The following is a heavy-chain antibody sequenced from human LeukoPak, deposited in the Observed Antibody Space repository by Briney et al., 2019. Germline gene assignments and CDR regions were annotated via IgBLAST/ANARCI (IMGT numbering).Heavy chain of an antibody. J-gene: IGHJ4*02. CDR3: AHGYSGSYYLDF. Sequence: SGPTLVKPTQTLTLTCTFSGFSLSTSGVGVGWIRQPPGKALEWLALIYWDDTQRYSPSLKTRLTITKDTSKNQVVLTMTNMDPVDTATYYCAHGYSGSYYLDFWGQGTLVTVSS. D-gene: IGHD1-26*01. CDR2: IYWDDTQ. CDR1: GFSLSTSGVG. V-gene: IGHV2-5*02.